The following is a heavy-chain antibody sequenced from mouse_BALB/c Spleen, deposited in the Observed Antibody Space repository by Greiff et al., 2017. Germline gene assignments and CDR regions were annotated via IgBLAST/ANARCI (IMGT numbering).Heavy chain of an antibody. CDR3: ARGGYGNYGSYFDY. J-gene: IGHJ2*01. CDR2: ISSGGST. V-gene: IGHV5-6-5*01. D-gene: IGHD2-1*01. Sequence: EVQLVESGGGLVKPGGSLKLSCAASGFTFSSYAMSWVRQTPEKRLEWVASISSGGSTYYPDSVKGRFTISRDNARNILYLQMSSLRSEDTAMYYCARGGYGNYGSYFDYWGQGTTLTVSS. CDR1: GFTFSSYA.